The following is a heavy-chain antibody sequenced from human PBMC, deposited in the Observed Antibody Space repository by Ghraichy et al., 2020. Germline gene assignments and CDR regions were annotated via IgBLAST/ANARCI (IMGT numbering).Heavy chain of an antibody. CDR3: ARVGYSGSPLG. CDR1: GFTFDRYS. CDR2: ISSSSTSI. J-gene: IGHJ4*02. V-gene: IGHV3-48*02. D-gene: IGHD1-26*01. Sequence: GGSLRLSCSASGFTFDRYSMNWVCQAPGKGLEWVSYISSSSTSIKYADSVKGRFTISRDNAKNSLWLQMHSLRDDDTAMYYCARVGYSGSPLGWGQGTLVTVSS.